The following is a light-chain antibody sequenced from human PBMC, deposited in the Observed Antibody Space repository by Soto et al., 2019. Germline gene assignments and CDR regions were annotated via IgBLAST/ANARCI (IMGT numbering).Light chain of an antibody. CDR2: QTS. CDR1: QSLLHRDGNTY. Sequence: EIVMTQTPLSSPVTLGQPASISCRSSQSLLHRDGNTYLTWLQQRPGQPPRLLIYQTSHRFSGVPDRFSGSGAGTDFTLTISRVEAEDVGVYYCMQGTQFPFTFGPGTTVDIK. J-gene: IGKJ3*01. CDR3: MQGTQFPFT. V-gene: IGKV2-24*01.